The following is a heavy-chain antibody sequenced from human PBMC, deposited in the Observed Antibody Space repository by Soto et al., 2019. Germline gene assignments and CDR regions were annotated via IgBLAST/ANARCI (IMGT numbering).Heavy chain of an antibody. D-gene: IGHD3-10*01. Sequence: GGSLRLSCAASGCTFSSYGMHWVRQAPGKGLEWVAVISYDGSNKYYADSVKGRFTISRDNSKNTLYLQMNSLRAEDTAVYYCAKEGGYYGSGSYSVGENYYGMDVWGQGTTVTVSS. CDR2: ISYDGSNK. CDR3: AKEGGYYGSGSYSVGENYYGMDV. J-gene: IGHJ6*02. V-gene: IGHV3-30*18. CDR1: GCTFSSYG.